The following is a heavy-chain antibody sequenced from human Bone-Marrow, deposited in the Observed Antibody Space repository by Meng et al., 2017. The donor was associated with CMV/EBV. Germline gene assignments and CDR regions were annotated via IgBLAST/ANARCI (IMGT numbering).Heavy chain of an antibody. V-gene: IGHV1-2*02. CDR3: ARDSSDYDFWSGNYYFDY. Sequence: ASVKVSCKASGYTFTGYYMHWVRQAPGQGLEWMGWINPNSGGTNCAQKFQGRVTMTRDTSISTAYMELSRLRSDDTAVYYCARDSSDYDFWSGNYYFDYWGQGTLVTVSS. CDR2: INPNSGGT. D-gene: IGHD3-3*01. CDR1: GYTFTGYY. J-gene: IGHJ4*02.